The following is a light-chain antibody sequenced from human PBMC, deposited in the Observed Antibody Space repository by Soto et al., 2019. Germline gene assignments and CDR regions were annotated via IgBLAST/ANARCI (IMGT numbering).Light chain of an antibody. V-gene: IGKV1-17*01. CDR3: QQRNGWPRT. CDR2: AAS. J-gene: IGKJ1*01. CDR1: QDIRNY. Sequence: DIQMTQSPPSLSASVGDRVTITCRANQDIRNYLGWYQQNPGKAPKRLIYAASSLQSGVPSRFSGSGSGTEFTLTISSLQPEDFAVYYCQQRNGWPRTFGQGTKVEIK.